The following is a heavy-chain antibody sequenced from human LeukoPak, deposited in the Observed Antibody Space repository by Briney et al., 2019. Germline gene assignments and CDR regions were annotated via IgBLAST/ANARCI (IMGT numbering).Heavy chain of an antibody. CDR2: IYHSGST. D-gene: IGHD3-10*01. J-gene: IGHJ5*02. Sequence: SQTLSLTCTVSGGSISSGGYYWSWIRQPPGKGLEWIGYIYHSGSTYYNPSLKSRVTISVDRSKNQFSLKLSSVTAADTAVYYCARVFPSRLLWFGEGHWFDPWGQGTLVTVSS. CDR1: GGSISSGGYY. V-gene: IGHV4-30-2*01. CDR3: ARVFPSRLLWFGEGHWFDP.